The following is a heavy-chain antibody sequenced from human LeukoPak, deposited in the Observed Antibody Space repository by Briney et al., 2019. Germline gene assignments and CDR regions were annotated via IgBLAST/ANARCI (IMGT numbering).Heavy chain of an antibody. V-gene: IGHV1-2*02. Sequence: ASVKVSCKASGYTFTGYYMHWVRQAPGQGREWMGWINPNSGGTNYAQKFQGRVTMTRDTSISTAYMELSRLRSDDTAVYYCARAHSIVVVPGPNWFDPWGQGTLVTVSS. D-gene: IGHD2-2*01. CDR3: ARAHSIVVVPGPNWFDP. CDR1: GYTFTGYY. CDR2: INPNSGGT. J-gene: IGHJ5*02.